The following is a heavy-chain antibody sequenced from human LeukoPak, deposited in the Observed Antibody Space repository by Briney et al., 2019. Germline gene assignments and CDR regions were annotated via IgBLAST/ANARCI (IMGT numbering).Heavy chain of an antibody. CDR2: ISYDGSNK. D-gene: IGHD6-13*01. J-gene: IGHJ4*02. CDR3: AKELAAAGTASFDY. CDR1: GFTFSSYG. Sequence: GGSLRPSCAASGFTFSSYGMHWVRQAPGKGLEWVAVISYDGSNKYYADSVKGRFTISRDNSKNTLYLQMNSLRAEDTAVYYCAKELAAAGTASFDYWGQGTLVTVSS. V-gene: IGHV3-30*18.